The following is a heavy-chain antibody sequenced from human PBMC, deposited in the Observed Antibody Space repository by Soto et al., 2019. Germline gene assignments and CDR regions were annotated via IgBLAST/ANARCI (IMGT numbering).Heavy chain of an antibody. J-gene: IGHJ3*02. V-gene: IGHV3-33*03. Sequence: SFGIRWIRKDPEMWLEWLAIIWNDGSNEYYADSVKGRFTISRDNAKNSLYLQMNSLRAEDTVVYYCGGRAPDYHDSSEAFDIWGNGTMVTVTS. CDR3: GGRAPDYHDSSEAFDI. D-gene: IGHD6-25*01. CDR2: IWNDGSNE. CDR1: SFG.